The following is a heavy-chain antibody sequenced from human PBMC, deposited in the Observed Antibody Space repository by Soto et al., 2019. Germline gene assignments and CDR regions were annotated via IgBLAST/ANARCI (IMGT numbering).Heavy chain of an antibody. Sequence: SETLSLTCTVSVVSISSYYWSCIRHPPGKGLEWIGYIYYSGNTNYNPSLKSRVTISVDTYKNQFSLKLSSVTAADTAVYYCGRGEVDRYNWNYGIDYWGQGTLVTVSS. J-gene: IGHJ4*02. CDR3: GRGEVDRYNWNYGIDY. V-gene: IGHV4-59*01. CDR2: IYYSGNT. D-gene: IGHD1-7*01. CDR1: VVSISSYY.